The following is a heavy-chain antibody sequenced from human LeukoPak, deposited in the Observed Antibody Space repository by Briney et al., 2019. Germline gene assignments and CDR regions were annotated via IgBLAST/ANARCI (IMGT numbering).Heavy chain of an antibody. CDR3: ARDLDYGSGFSYMDV. CDR2: IYTSGST. V-gene: IGHV4-61*02. J-gene: IGHJ6*03. CDR1: GGSISSGSYY. Sequence: PSETLSLTCTVSGGSISSGSYYWSWIRQPAGKGPEWIGRIYTSGSTNYNPSLKSRVTISVGTSKNQFSLKLSSVTAADTAVYYCARDLDYGSGFSYMDVWGKGTTVTISS. D-gene: IGHD3-10*01.